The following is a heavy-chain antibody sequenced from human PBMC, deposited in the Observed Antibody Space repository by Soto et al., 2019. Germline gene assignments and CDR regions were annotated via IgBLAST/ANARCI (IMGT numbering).Heavy chain of an antibody. CDR3: AREGYGYDY. D-gene: IGHD4-17*01. J-gene: IGHJ4*02. V-gene: IGHV3-48*01. CDR2: ISSSSSTI. CDR1: GFTFSSYS. Sequence: ESGGGLVQPGGSLRLSCAASGFTFSSYSMNWVRQAPGKGLEWVSYISSSSSTIYYADSVKGRFTISRDNAKNSLYLQMNSLRAEDTAVYYCAREGYGYDYWGQGTLVTVSS.